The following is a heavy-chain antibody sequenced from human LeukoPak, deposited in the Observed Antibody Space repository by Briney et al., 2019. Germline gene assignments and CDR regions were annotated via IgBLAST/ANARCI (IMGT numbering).Heavy chain of an antibody. V-gene: IGHV4-59*01. J-gene: IGHJ4*02. CDR1: GGSISSYY. CDR2: IYYSGST. D-gene: IGHD1-26*01. Sequence: SETLSLTCNVSGGSISSYYWSWIRQPPGKGLEWIGYIYYSGSTNYNPSLKSRVTISVDTSKNQFSLKLSSVTAADTAVYYCARVSQGVGNDYWGQGTLVTVSS. CDR3: ARVSQGVGNDY.